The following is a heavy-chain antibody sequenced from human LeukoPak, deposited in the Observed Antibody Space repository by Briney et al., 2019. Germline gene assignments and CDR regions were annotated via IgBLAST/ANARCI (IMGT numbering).Heavy chain of an antibody. CDR2: TYYRSKWYN. CDR3: AREVEVVVVPAATFDI. CDR1: GDSVSNNSAT. J-gene: IGHJ3*02. Sequence: SQTLSLTCAISGDSVSNNSATWNWIRQSPSRGLEWLGRTYYRSKWYNDYAESVKSRITINPDTSKNQFSLQLNSVTAADAAVYYCAREVEVVVVPAATFDIWGQGTMVTVSS. V-gene: IGHV6-1*01. D-gene: IGHD2-2*01.